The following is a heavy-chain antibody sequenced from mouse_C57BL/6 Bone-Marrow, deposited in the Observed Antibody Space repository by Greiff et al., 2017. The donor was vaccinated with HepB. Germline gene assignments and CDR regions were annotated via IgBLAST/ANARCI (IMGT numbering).Heavy chain of an antibody. CDR1: GFTFSSYA. D-gene: IGHD1-1*01. V-gene: IGHV5-4*01. CDR2: ISDGGSYT. Sequence: EVQRVESGGGLVKPGGSLKLSCAASGFTFSSYAMSWVRQTPEKRLEWVATISDGGSYTYYPDNVKGRFTISRDNAKNNLYLQMSHLKSEDTAMYYCARDLLRSPYYFDYWGQGTTLTVSS. J-gene: IGHJ2*01. CDR3: ARDLLRSPYYFDY.